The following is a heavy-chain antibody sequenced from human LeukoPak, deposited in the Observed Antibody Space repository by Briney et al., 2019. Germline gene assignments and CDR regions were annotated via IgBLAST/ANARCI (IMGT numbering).Heavy chain of an antibody. CDR3: AREINYYDSSGYHNWFDP. CDR2: ISSSSSYI. Sequence: RPGGSLRLSCAASGFTFSSYAMSWVRQAPGKGLEWVSSISSSSSYIYYADSVKGRFTISRDNAKNSLYLQMNSLRAEDTAVYYCAREINYYDSSGYHNWFDPWGQGTLVTVSS. V-gene: IGHV3-21*01. CDR1: GFTFSSYA. D-gene: IGHD3-22*01. J-gene: IGHJ5*02.